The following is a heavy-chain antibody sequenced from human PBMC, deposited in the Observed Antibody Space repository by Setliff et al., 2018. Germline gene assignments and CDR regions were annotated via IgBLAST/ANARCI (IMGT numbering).Heavy chain of an antibody. D-gene: IGHD3-16*01. CDR1: GLIFTSYS. CDR2: ISSSSAYI. CDR3: ARDPAYGAFDI. J-gene: IGHJ3*02. Sequence: PGGSLRLSCAASGLIFTSYSMNWVRQAPGKGLEWVSSISSSSAYIYYADSVKGRFTISRDNAKNSLYLQMNGLRAEDTAVYYCARDPAYGAFDIWGQGTMVTVSS. V-gene: IGHV3-21*04.